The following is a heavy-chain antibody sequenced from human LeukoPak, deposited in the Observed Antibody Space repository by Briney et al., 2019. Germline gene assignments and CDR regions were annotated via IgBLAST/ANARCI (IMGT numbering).Heavy chain of an antibody. CDR1: GFTFSSYS. Sequence: GGSLRLSCAASGFTFSSYSMNWVSQAPGKGLEWVSSISSSSSYIYYADSVKGRFTISRDNAKNSLYLQMNSLRAEDAAVYYCARATLGATEWDYWGQGTLVTVSS. D-gene: IGHD1-26*01. V-gene: IGHV3-21*04. CDR2: ISSSSSYI. CDR3: ARATLGATEWDY. J-gene: IGHJ4*02.